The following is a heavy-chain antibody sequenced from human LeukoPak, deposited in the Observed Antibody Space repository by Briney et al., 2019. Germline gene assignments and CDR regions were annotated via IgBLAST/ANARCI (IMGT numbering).Heavy chain of an antibody. CDR2: INIDGRTT. D-gene: IGHD6-19*01. Sequence: PGGSPRLSCAASGFTFNNYWMHWVRQPPGRGLLWVSRINIDGRTTTYADSVKGRFTISRDNAKNTLYLQMNSLRAEDTAVYYCARSNSSGWYDYWGQGTLVTVSS. CDR3: ARSNSSGWYDY. V-gene: IGHV3-74*01. CDR1: GFTFNNYW. J-gene: IGHJ4*02.